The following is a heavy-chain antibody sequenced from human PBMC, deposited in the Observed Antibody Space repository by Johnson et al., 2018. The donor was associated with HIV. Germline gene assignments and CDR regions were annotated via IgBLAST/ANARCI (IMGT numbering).Heavy chain of an antibody. Sequence: QVQLVESGGGVVQPGGSLRLSCEASGLTFDDHAMSWVRQAPGKGLEWVAVISYDGSNKYYADSVKGRFTISRDNSKNTLYLQMNSLRTEDTAVYYCARIRVAVITEVGAFDIWGQGTMVTVSS. D-gene: IGHD3-22*01. V-gene: IGHV3-30-3*01. CDR2: ISYDGSNK. J-gene: IGHJ3*02. CDR3: ARIRVAVITEVGAFDI. CDR1: GLTFDDHA.